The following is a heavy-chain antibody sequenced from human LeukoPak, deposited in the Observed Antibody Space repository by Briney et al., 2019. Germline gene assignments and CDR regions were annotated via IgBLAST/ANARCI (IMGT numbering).Heavy chain of an antibody. D-gene: IGHD6-6*01. Sequence: ASVKVSCKASGYTFTSYDINWVRQATGQGLEWMGWMNPNSGNTGYAQKFRGRVTMTRNTSISTAYMELSSLRSEDTAVYYCARIRSIAADDAFDIWGQGTMVTVSS. V-gene: IGHV1-8*01. CDR1: GYTFTSYD. J-gene: IGHJ3*02. CDR3: ARIRSIAADDAFDI. CDR2: MNPNSGNT.